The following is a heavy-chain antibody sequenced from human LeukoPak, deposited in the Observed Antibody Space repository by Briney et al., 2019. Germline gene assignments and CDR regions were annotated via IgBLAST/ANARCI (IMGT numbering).Heavy chain of an antibody. J-gene: IGHJ4*02. Sequence: GGSLTLSCAASGFTFSDYAMSWVRQAPGKGLEWVSTASYYVGKQYHADSVRGRFTVSRDNSRNTVSLQMSSLRVEDTGIYYCAKAGIGADGAGFLCEYWGQGTLVTVSS. CDR1: GFTFSDYA. CDR2: ASYYVGKQ. CDR3: AKAGIGADGAGFLCEY. V-gene: IGHV3-23*01. D-gene: IGHD1-1*01.